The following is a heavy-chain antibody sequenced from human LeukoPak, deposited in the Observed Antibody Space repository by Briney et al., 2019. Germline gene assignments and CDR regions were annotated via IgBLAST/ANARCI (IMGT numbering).Heavy chain of an antibody. Sequence: PGGSLRLSCAASGFIFSNYAIHWVRQAPGKGLEWLAVILYDGSNEYYADSVKGRFTISRDNSKNTVYLQMNSLRPEDTAVYYCARMNRGSGDYWGQGTLVTVSS. V-gene: IGHV3-30-3*01. CDR3: ARMNRGSGDY. CDR2: ILYDGSNE. D-gene: IGHD6-25*01. J-gene: IGHJ4*02. CDR1: GFIFSNYA.